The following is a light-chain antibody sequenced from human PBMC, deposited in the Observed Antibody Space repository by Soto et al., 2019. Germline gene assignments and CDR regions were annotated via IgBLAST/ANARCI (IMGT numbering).Light chain of an antibody. J-gene: IGLJ3*02. V-gene: IGLV1-51*01. CDR1: SSNIGNNY. CDR3: SSYAGSNIRV. CDR2: DNN. Sequence: QSVLTQPPSVSAAPGQKVTISCSGSSSNIGNNYVSWYQQLPGTAPKLLIYDNNKRPSGIPDRFSGSKSGTSATLGITGLQTGDEADYYCSSYAGSNIRVFGGGTQLTVL.